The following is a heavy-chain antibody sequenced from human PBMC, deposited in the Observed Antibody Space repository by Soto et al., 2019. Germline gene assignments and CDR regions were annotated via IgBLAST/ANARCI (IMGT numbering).Heavy chain of an antibody. D-gene: IGHD3-10*02. CDR2: VGAYNGNT. J-gene: IGHJ6*03. CDR3: ARLFNRIDMRGDYYYYMDD. V-gene: IGHV1-18*01. CDR1: GYTFTSYG. Sequence: QVQLVQSGAEVKKPGASVKVSCKASGYTFTSYGISWVRQAPGQGLEWMGWVGAYNGNTNYAQELQGRVTMTTDTSTSTAYLELRSLRSDDTAVYYCARLFNRIDMRGDYYYYMDDWGKGTTVTVSS.